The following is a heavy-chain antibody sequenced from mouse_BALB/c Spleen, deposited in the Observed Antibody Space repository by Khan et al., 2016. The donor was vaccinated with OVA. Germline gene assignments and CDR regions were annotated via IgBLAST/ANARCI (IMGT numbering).Heavy chain of an antibody. Sequence: VKLVESGGGLVQPGGSRTLSCAASGFTFSSFGMHWFRQAPEKGLEWVAYISSGSSTIYYSDTVKGRFTISRDNPKNTLFLQMTSLRSEDTAMYYGARSEGLYAMDYWGQGNSVTVSS. V-gene: IGHV5-17*02. J-gene: IGHJ4*01. CDR1: GFTFSSFG. CDR3: ARSEGLYAMDY. D-gene: IGHD3-3*01. CDR2: ISSGSSTI.